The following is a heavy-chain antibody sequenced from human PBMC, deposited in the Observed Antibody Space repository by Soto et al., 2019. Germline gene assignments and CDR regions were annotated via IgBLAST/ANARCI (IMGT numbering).Heavy chain of an antibody. CDR1: GGSFSGYY. CDR2: INHSGST. Sequence: SETLSLTCAVYGGSFSGYYWSWIRQPPGKGLEWIGEINHSGSTNYNPSLKSRVTISVDTSKNQFSLKLSSVTDADTAVYYCARGRMYYDIVTGYYMKVLLDYWGQGALVTVSS. J-gene: IGHJ4*02. V-gene: IGHV4-34*01. D-gene: IGHD3-9*01. CDR3: ARGRMYYDIVTGYYMKVLLDY.